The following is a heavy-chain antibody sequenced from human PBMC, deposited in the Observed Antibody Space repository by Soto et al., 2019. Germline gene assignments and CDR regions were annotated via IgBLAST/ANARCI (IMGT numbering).Heavy chain of an antibody. V-gene: IGHV3-23*01. CDR2: ISGSGGST. CDR1: EFTFGSDG. D-gene: IGHD3-10*01. Sequence: LRPSYAGSEFTFGSDGVSWVRQTPRQGLEGVSAISGSGGSTYYAYSVKGRFTISRANSRNTLDLQVNTLRVEGTAVYYCAKRFSGPSDYWGQGSLDTVSS. J-gene: IGHJ4*02. CDR3: AKRFSGPSDY.